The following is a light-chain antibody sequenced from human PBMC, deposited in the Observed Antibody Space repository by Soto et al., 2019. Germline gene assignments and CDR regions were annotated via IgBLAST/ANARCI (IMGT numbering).Light chain of an antibody. CDR2: AAS. Sequence: DIQLTQSPSFLSASVGDRVTITCRASQGISSYLAWYQQKPGKAPKLLIYAASTLQSGVPSRFSGSGSGTEFTLTISSLQPEDFATYYCQQLNSSPRTFGRGTKV. V-gene: IGKV1-9*01. CDR3: QQLNSSPRT. J-gene: IGKJ1*01. CDR1: QGISSY.